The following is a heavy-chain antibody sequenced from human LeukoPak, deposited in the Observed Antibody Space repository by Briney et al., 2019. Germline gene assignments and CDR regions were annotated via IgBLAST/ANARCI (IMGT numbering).Heavy chain of an antibody. Sequence: PSGTLSLTCTVSGGSISSGDYYWSWIRQPPGKGLEWIGYIYYSGSTYYNPSLKIRVTISVDTSKYQFSLKLSSVTAADTAVYYCARVRSSTSFDDYADYWGRGTLVTVSS. V-gene: IGHV4-30-4*08. CDR2: IYYSGST. D-gene: IGHD2-2*01. CDR3: ARVRSSTSFDDYADY. J-gene: IGHJ4*02. CDR1: GGSISSGDYY.